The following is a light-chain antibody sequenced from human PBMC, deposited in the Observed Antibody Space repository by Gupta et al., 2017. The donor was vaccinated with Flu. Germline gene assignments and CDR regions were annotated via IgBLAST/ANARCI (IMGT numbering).Light chain of an antibody. J-gene: IGLJ3*02. Sequence: SSELPQSPSVSMSPGQTARITCSGDALPRQYTYWYQQKPGQAPVLVIYKDSERPAGIPERFSGSSSGTTVTLTIARVQAEEEADYYCQSADSSGTWVFGGGTKVTVL. CDR3: QSADSSGTWV. V-gene: IGLV3-25*02. CDR2: KDS. CDR1: ALPRQY.